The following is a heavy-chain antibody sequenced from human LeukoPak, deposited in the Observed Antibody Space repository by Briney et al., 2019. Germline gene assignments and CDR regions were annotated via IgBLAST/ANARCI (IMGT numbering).Heavy chain of an antibody. Sequence: SETLSLACSVSGDSMSHYYWSWIRQPPGKGLEWIGYIHYLGSTKYNPSLKSRLTISVDTSKSHFSLRLTSVTAADTAIYYCARTGTTFFDYWGQGSLVTVSS. CDR1: GDSMSHYY. CDR2: IHYLGST. V-gene: IGHV4-59*01. J-gene: IGHJ4*02. CDR3: ARTGTTFFDY. D-gene: IGHD1-7*01.